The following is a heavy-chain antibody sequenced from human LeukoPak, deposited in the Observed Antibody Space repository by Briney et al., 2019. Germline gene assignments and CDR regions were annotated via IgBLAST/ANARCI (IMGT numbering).Heavy chain of an antibody. J-gene: IGHJ4*02. CDR2: INPSDGSI. CDR1: GYTFTSHW. D-gene: IGHD2-2*01. CDR3: ARGRRRNPICSTSCLVNDY. V-gene: IGHV1-46*01. Sequence: ASVKVSCKASGYTFTSHWIQWVRQAPGQGLEWLGLINPSDGSIAYAHRFQGRVTMTRDTSTSIVYMELSSLRSEDTAVYYCARGRRRNPICSTSCLVNDYWGQGTLVTVSS.